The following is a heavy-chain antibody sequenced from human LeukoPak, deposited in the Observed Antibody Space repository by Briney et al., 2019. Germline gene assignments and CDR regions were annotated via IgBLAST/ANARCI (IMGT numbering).Heavy chain of an antibody. V-gene: IGHV3-23*01. D-gene: IGHD3-10*01. CDR2: VSESGGRT. Sequence: GGSLRLSCAASGFTFNNYTMSWVRQAPGKGPEWVSAVSESGGRTWYADSVKGRFTISRDNSKNTLYLQMNSLRADDTAAYYCAKESRSGSFSDYWGQGALVTVSS. CDR3: AKESRSGSFSDY. CDR1: GFTFNNYT. J-gene: IGHJ4*02.